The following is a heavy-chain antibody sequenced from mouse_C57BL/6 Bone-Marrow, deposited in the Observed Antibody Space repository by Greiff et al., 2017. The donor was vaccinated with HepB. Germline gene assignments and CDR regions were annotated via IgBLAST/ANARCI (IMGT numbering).Heavy chain of an antibody. CDR1: GFSLTSYG. D-gene: IGHD2-4*01. J-gene: IGHJ1*03. V-gene: IGHV2-5*01. CDR3: AKILYDYDRYWYFDV. Sequence: VHLVESGPGLVQPSQSLSITCTVSGFSLTSYGVHWVRQSPGKGLEWLGVIWRGGSTDYNAAFMSRLSITKDNSKSQVFFKMNSLQADDTAIYYCAKILYDYDRYWYFDVWGTGTTVTVSS. CDR2: IWRGGST.